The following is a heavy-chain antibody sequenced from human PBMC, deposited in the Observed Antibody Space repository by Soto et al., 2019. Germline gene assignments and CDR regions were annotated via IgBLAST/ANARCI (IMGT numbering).Heavy chain of an antibody. V-gene: IGHV1-69*12. D-gene: IGHD5-18*01. CDR1: GGTFSTYA. J-gene: IGHJ4*02. CDR2: IIPMFGTA. Sequence: QVQLVQSGAEVKKPESSVKVSCKAPGGTFSTYAISWVRQAPGQGLEWMGGIIPMFGTANYAQRFQDRVTITAAESTKTVYMELSSLRSEDTAVYFCASGIQLWLRRINTGYSGWGQGTLVTVSS. CDR3: ASGIQLWLRRINTGYSG.